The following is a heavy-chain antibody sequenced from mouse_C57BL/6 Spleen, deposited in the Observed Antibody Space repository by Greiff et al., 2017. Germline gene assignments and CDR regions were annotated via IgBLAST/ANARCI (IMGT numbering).Heavy chain of an antibody. J-gene: IGHJ2*01. D-gene: IGHD1-1*02. CDR2: INPNNGGT. Sequence: VQLKESGPELVKPGASVKISCKASGYTFTDYYMNWVKQSHGKSLEWIGDINPNNGGTSYNQKFKGKATLTADKSSSTAYMELRSLTSEDSAVYYCGRGPPGGHYFDYWGQGTTLTVSS. CDR1: GYTFTDYY. V-gene: IGHV1-26*01. CDR3: GRGPPGGHYFDY.